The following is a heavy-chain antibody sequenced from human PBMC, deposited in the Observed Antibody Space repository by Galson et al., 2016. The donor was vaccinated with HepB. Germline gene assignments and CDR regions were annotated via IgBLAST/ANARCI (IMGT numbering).Heavy chain of an antibody. CDR1: GFTFDNYT. D-gene: IGHD6-6*01. CDR2: VCHSSTYV. J-gene: IGHJ2*01. V-gene: IGHV3-21*01. Sequence: SLRLSCAASGFTFDNYTMNWLRQAPGKGLEWVAYVCHSSTYVYYADSVQGRITISRDNAKNSLHLAMNSLRAEDTAVFYRARSLGWYFDVWGRGTPVTVSS. CDR3: ARSLGWYFDV.